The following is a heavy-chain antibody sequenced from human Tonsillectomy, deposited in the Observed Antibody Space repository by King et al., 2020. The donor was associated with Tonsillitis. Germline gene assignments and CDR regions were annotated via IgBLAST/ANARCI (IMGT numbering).Heavy chain of an antibody. CDR1: GGTFSSYV. J-gene: IGHJ6*02. CDR3: ARGWSGYCSSTRCYGDYYYGMDV. Sequence: QLVQSGAEVKKPGSSVKVSCKTSGGTFSSYVISWVRQVPGQGLEWMGGIIPMFGTANYAQKFQGRVTMTADESTSTAYMELSSLRSDDTAVYYCARGWSGYCSSTRCYGDYYYGMDVWGQGTTVTVSS. CDR2: IIPMFGTA. V-gene: IGHV1-69*01. D-gene: IGHD2-2*01.